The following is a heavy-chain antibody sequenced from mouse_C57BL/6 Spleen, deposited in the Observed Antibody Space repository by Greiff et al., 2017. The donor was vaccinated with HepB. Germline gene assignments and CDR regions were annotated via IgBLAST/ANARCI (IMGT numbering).Heavy chain of an antibody. CDR2: IYPGSGNT. J-gene: IGHJ4*01. Sequence: QVQLQQSGAELVRPGASVKLSCKASGYTFTDYYINWVKQRPGQGLEWIARIYPGSGNTYYNEKFKGKATLTAEKSSSTAYMQLSSLTSEDSAVYFCAREGGLGLRHYYAMDYWGQGTSVTVSS. CDR3: AREGGLGLRHYYAMDY. V-gene: IGHV1-76*01. CDR1: GYTFTDYY. D-gene: IGHD2-4*01.